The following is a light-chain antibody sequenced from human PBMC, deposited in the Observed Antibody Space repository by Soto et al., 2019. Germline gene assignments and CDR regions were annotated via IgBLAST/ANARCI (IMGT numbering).Light chain of an antibody. Sequence: RKPPSPRPGLHGEEATLSSRASQGISDALAWYQQKPGQAPRLLIHGATTRATGIPDRFSGSGSGTEFTLTISRLESEDFAVYYCQQYENWPRTFGQGAKVDIK. V-gene: IGKV3D-15*01. CDR3: QQYENWPRT. J-gene: IGKJ1*01. CDR2: GAT. CDR1: QGISDA.